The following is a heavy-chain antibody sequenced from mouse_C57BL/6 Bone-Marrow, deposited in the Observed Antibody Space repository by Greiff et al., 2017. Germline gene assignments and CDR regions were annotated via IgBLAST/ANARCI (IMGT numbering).Heavy chain of an antibody. Sequence: EVQVVESGGDLVKPGGSLKLSCAASGFTFSSYGMSWVRQTPDKRLEWVATISSGGSYTYYPDSVKGRFTISRDNAKNTLYLQMSSLKSEDTAMYYCASPLYYYYAMDYWGQGTSVTVSS. D-gene: IGHD1-1*01. CDR2: ISSGGSYT. J-gene: IGHJ4*01. CDR3: ASPLYYYYAMDY. V-gene: IGHV5-6*01. CDR1: GFTFSSYG.